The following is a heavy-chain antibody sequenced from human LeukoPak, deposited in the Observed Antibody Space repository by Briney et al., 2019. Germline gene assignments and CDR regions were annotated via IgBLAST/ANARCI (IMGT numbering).Heavy chain of an antibody. V-gene: IGHV3-21*01. CDR3: ARDSRWFGELLGVDY. CDR2: ISSSSSYI. J-gene: IGHJ4*02. Sequence: GSLRLSCAASGFTFSSYRMNWVRQAPGKGLEWVSSISSSSSYIYYADSVKGRFTISRDNAKNTLYLQMNSLRAEDTAVYYCARDSRWFGELLGVDYWGQGTLVTVSS. D-gene: IGHD3-10*01. CDR1: GFTFSSYR.